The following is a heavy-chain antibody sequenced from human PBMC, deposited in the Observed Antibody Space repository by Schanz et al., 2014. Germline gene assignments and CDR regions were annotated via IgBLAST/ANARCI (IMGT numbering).Heavy chain of an antibody. CDR2: MNPNSGTT. V-gene: IGHV1-8*01. CDR3: ARDLTVDTGYVVHYYYYGMDV. D-gene: IGHD5-12*01. J-gene: IGHJ6*02. Sequence: QVHLVQSGAEVKKPGASVKVSCKASGYNITSNDVTWVRQATGQGLEWMGWMNPNSGTTNYAQKFQGWVTMTRDTSNSTAYMELTSLRSEDTAVYFCARDLTVDTGYVVHYYYYGMDVWGQGTTVTVSS. CDR1: GYNITSND.